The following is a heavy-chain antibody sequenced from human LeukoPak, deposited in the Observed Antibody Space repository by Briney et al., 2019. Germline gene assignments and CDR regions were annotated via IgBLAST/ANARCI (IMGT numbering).Heavy chain of an antibody. CDR2: ISSSGSTI. D-gene: IGHD2-21*02. CDR1: GFTFSDYY. V-gene: IGHV3-11*01. J-gene: IGHJ4*02. Sequence: GGSLRLSCAASGFTFSDYYMSWIRQAPGKGLEWVSYISSSGSTIYYADSVKGRFTISRDNAKNSLYLQMNSLRAEDTAVYYCASPVVVTASPFDYWGQGTPVTVFS. CDR3: ASPVVVTASPFDY.